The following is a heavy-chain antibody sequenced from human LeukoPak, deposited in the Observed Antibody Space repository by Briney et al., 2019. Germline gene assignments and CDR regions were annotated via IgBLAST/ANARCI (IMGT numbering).Heavy chain of an antibody. CDR2: IYYSGST. CDR3: ARHKNSGSYYFDY. D-gene: IGHD1-26*01. V-gene: IGHV4-39*01. J-gene: IGHJ4*02. Sequence: SETLSLTCTVSGGSISSSSYFWGWIRQPPGKGLEWIGTIYYSGSTYYNPSLKSRVTFSLDTSNNQFSLKLSSVTAADTAVYYCARHKNSGSYYFDYWGQGTLVTVSS. CDR1: GGSISSSSYF.